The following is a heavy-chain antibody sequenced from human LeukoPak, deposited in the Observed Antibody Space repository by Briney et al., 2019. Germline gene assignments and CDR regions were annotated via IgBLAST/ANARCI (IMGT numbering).Heavy chain of an antibody. J-gene: IGHJ3*02. CDR3: ARGLGGAFDI. D-gene: IGHD3-16*01. CDR2: IIPIFGTA. V-gene: IGHV1-69*05. Sequence: GASVKVSCKASGGTFSSYAISWVRQAPGQGLEWMGGIIPIFGTANYAQKFQGRVTITTDESTSTAYMGLSSLRSEDTAVYYCARGLGGAFDIWGQGTMVTVSS. CDR1: GGTFSSYA.